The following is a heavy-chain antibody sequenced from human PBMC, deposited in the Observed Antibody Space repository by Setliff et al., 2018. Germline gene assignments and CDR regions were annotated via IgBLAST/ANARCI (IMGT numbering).Heavy chain of an antibody. V-gene: IGHV1-18*01. CDR1: GYIFTSYG. CDR2: ISTYNGKT. CDR3: ARDLDYQYYYDSSGRDAFDI. D-gene: IGHD3-22*01. J-gene: IGHJ3*02. Sequence: VASVKVSCKASGYIFTSYGFSWVRQAPGQGLEWMGWISTYNGKTNYAQKFQGRVTMTTDTSTSTAYMELRSLRSDDTAACYCARDLDYQYYYDSSGRDAFDIWGQGTMVTVSS.